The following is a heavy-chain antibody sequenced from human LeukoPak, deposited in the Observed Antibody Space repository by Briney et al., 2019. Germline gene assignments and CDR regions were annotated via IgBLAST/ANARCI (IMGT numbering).Heavy chain of an antibody. J-gene: IGHJ4*02. D-gene: IGHD1-1*01. V-gene: IGHV4-34*01. CDR3: AWKRGYYFDY. CDR1: GGSFSGYY. Sequence: SETLSLTCAVYGGSFSGYYWSWIRQPPGRGLEWIGEINHSGSTNYNPSLKSRVTISVDTSKNQFSLKLSSVTAADTAVYYCAWKRGYYFDYWGQGTLVTVSS. CDR2: INHSGST.